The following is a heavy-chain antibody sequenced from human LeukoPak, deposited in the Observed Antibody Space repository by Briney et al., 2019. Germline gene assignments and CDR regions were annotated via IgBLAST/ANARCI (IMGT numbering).Heavy chain of an antibody. CDR3: ARQAWKKFDY. CDR2: IYYSENT. V-gene: IGHV4-59*08. D-gene: IGHD1-1*01. J-gene: IGHJ4*02. CDR1: GGSISSYY. Sequence: PSETLSLTCTASGGSISSYYWSWIRQPPGKGLEWIGYIYYSENTNYNPSLKSRVTMSVDTSNNQFSLRLSSVTAADTAVYYCARQAWKKFDYWGQGTLVTVSS.